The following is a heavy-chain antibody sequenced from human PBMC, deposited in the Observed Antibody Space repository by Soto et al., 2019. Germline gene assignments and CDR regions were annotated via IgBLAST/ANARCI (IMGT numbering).Heavy chain of an antibody. CDR1: VGSISSGDYY. J-gene: IGHJ4*02. Sequence: QVQLQESGPGLGKPSQTLSLTSTVSVGSISSGDYYWGWIRQPPGKGLEWIGYIYYSGSTYYNPSLKSRVTISVDTSKNQFSLKLSSVTAADTAVYYCARTTYGDYEDYWGQGTLVTVSS. V-gene: IGHV4-30-4*01. CDR3: ARTTYGDYEDY. CDR2: IYYSGST. D-gene: IGHD4-17*01.